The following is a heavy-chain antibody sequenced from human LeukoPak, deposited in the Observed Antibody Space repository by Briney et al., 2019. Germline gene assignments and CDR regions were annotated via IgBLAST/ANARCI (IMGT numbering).Heavy chain of an antibody. CDR1: GFTVSNNY. J-gene: IGHJ3*02. D-gene: IGHD3-22*01. CDR3: ARDPNQFDSSGYYAFDI. Sequence: GGSLRLSCAASGFTVSNNYMSWVRQAPGKGLEWVSIIYSDGSTYYLDSVKGRFTISRDNSKNTLYLQMNSLRVEDTAVYYCARDPNQFDSSGYYAFDIWGQGTMVTVSS. CDR2: IYSDGST. V-gene: IGHV3-53*01.